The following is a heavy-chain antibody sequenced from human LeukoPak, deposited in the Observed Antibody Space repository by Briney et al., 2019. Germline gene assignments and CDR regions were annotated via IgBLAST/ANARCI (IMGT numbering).Heavy chain of an antibody. V-gene: IGHV3-7*01. CDR2: IKQDGSEK. CDR1: GFTFSSYA. D-gene: IGHD3-9*01. Sequence: PGGSLRLSCAASGFTFSSYAMSWVRQAPGKGLEWVANIKQDGSEKYYVDSVKGRFTISRDNAKNSLYLQMNSLRAENTAVYYCATEIFLYYMDVWGEGTTVTVSS. CDR3: ATEIFLYYMDV. J-gene: IGHJ6*03.